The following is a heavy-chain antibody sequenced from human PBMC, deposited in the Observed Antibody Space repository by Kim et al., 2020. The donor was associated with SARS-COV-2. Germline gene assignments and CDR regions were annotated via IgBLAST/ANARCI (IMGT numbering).Heavy chain of an antibody. V-gene: IGHV3-23*01. J-gene: IGHJ4*02. CDR3: AKDERGY. Sequence: SGGSKDYADHVKGRFTISRDNSKNTPYLQMNSLRAEDTAVYYCAKDERGYWGQGTLVTVSS. CDR2: SGGSK.